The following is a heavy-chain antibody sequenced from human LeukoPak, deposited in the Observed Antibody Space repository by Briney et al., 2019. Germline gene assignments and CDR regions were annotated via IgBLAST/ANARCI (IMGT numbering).Heavy chain of an antibody. D-gene: IGHD4-23*01. CDR2: IYYSGSI. V-gene: IGHV4-59*08. CDR1: GGSISSYY. CDR3: AGGNSLGY. J-gene: IGHJ4*02. Sequence: SETLSLTCTVSGGSISSYYWSWIRQPPGKGLEWIGYIYYSGSINYNPSLKSRVTISVDTSKNQFSLKLSSVTAADTAVYYCAGGNSLGYWGQGTLVTVSS.